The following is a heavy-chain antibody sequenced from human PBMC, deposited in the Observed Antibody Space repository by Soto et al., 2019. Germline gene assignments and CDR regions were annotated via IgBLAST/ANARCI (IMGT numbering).Heavy chain of an antibody. V-gene: IGHV1-2*02. D-gene: IGHD1-26*01. Sequence: VASVKVSCKASGNTFTDFYMHWVRQAPGQGLEWMGWINPNTGVTKFARKFQGRVIMNRDTSISTAYMVLTSLRYDDTALYYCARAAVGGEYYYFDPLGQGTQVTVSP. CDR3: ARAAVGGEYYYFDP. J-gene: IGHJ4*02. CDR2: INPNTGVT. CDR1: GNTFTDFY.